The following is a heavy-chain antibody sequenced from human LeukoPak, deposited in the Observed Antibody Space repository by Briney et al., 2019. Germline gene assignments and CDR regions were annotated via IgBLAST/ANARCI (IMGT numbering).Heavy chain of an antibody. CDR2: ISAYNGNT. V-gene: IGHV1-18*01. D-gene: IGHD3-10*01. Sequence: ASVTVSCKASGYTFTSYGISWVRQAPGQGLEWMGWISAYNGNTNYAQKLQGRVTMTTDTSTSTAYTELRSLRSDDTAVYYCARDPLITMVRGATDYYYGMDVWGQGTTVTVSS. CDR3: ARDPLITMVRGATDYYYGMDV. CDR1: GYTFTSYG. J-gene: IGHJ6*02.